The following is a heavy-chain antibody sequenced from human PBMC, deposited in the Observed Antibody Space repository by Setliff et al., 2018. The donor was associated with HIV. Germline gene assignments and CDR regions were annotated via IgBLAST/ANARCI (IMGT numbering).Heavy chain of an antibody. CDR2: IYYSGST. D-gene: IGHD6-13*01. CDR3: ARLNENPGIVAAGDY. Sequence: SETLSLTCTVSGGSISSSSYYWGWIRQPPGKGLEWIGSIYYSGSTYYNPSLKSRVTISVDTSKNQFSLKLSSVTAADTAVYYCARLNENPGIVAAGDYWGQGTLVTVSS. V-gene: IGHV4-39*01. J-gene: IGHJ4*02. CDR1: GGSISSSSYY.